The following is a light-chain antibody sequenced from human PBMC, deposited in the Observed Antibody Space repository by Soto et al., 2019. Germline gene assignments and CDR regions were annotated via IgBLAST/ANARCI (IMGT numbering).Light chain of an antibody. CDR1: KLGDKY. J-gene: IGLJ1*01. CDR2: QDS. Sequence: SYELTQPPSVSVSPEQTASITCSGDKLGDKYACWYQQKPGQSPLLVIYQDSKRPSGIPERFSGSNSGNTATLTISGTQSMDEADYYCQAWDSSTGVFGTGTKLTVL. V-gene: IGLV3-1*01. CDR3: QAWDSSTGV.